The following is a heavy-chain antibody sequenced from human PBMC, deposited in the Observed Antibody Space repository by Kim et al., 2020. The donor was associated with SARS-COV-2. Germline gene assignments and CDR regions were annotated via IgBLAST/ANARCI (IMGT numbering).Heavy chain of an antibody. CDR1: GGSISSSRHY. Sequence: SETLSLPFTVSGGSISSSRHYWAWIRQPPGKGLEWIGSIYYTWTTDYNPSLKSRVTISLDTSKNEFSLKLNSVTAADTAVYYCVAYQYETTYDFWGQGTLVAVSS. D-gene: IGHD1-1*01. CDR3: VAYQYETTYDF. J-gene: IGHJ4*02. V-gene: IGHV4-39*01. CDR2: IYYTWTT.